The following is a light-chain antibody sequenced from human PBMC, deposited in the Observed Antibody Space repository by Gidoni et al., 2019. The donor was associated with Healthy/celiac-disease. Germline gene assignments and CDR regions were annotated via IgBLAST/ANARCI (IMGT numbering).Light chain of an antibody. V-gene: IGKV3-11*01. CDR2: DAS. CDR1: QSVSSY. Sequence: EIVLTQSPATLSLSPGERATLSCRASQSVSSYLAWYQQKPGQAPRLLIYDASNRATGIPARFSGSVSGTDFTLTISSLEPEYFAVYYCQQRSNWPPYTFXQXTKLEIK. CDR3: QQRSNWPPYT. J-gene: IGKJ2*01.